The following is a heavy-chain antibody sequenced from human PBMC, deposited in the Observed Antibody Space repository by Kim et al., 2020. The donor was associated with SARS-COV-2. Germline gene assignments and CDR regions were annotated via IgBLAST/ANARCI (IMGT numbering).Heavy chain of an antibody. Sequence: ASVKVSYKVAGYTIGEVSMHWVRQAPGKGLEWMGGFDSEKYETIYAQKFQGRVTMTEDSYTNSAFMELRSLRSDDTAVYYCVISKGSGSPYYYYTLDVWGQGTT. V-gene: IGHV1-24*01. CDR1: GYTIGEVS. CDR3: VISKGSGSPYYYYTLDV. J-gene: IGHJ6*02. D-gene: IGHD3-10*01. CDR2: FDSEKYET.